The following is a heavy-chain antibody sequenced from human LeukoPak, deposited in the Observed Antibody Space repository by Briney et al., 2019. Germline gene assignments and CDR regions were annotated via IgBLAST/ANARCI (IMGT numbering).Heavy chain of an antibody. CDR3: TTARNMVRGVIPLDY. Sequence: GGSLRLSCAASGFTFSSYTMNWVRQAPGKGLEWVGRIISKTDGGTTDYAAPVKGRFTISRDDSKNTLYLQMNSLKTGDTAVYYCTTARNMVRGVIPLDYWGQGTLVTVSS. D-gene: IGHD3-10*01. J-gene: IGHJ4*02. V-gene: IGHV3-15*01. CDR1: GFTFSSYT. CDR2: IISKTDGGTT.